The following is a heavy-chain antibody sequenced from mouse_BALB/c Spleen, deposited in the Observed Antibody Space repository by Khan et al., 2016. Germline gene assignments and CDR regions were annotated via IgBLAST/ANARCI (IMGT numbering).Heavy chain of an antibody. J-gene: IGHJ1*01. V-gene: IGHV10S3*01. CDR1: GYTFNTNA. CDR3: VRDFCYYGRGGCFDV. D-gene: IGHD1-1*01. CDR2: IRSKSNNYAT. Sequence: EVQLLETGGGLVQPKGSLKLSCAASGYTFNTNAMNWVRQAPGKGLEWVARIRSKSNNYATYYADSVKDRFTISRDDSQSIIYLQMNNLKTEDTAMYYCVRDFCYYGRGGCFDVWGAGTTVTVSS.